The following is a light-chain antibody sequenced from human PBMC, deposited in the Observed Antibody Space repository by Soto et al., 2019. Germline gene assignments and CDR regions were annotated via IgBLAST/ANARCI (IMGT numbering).Light chain of an antibody. CDR1: NIGTKS. J-gene: IGLJ2*01. CDR2: RDS. Sequence: SYELTQPLSVSVALGQTARISCGGNNIGTKSVLWYQQKPGQAPVLVIYRDSNRPSGIPERFSGSNSGNTATLTISRAQAGDEADYYCQVWDSSTVVFGGGTKLTVL. V-gene: IGLV3-9*01. CDR3: QVWDSSTVV.